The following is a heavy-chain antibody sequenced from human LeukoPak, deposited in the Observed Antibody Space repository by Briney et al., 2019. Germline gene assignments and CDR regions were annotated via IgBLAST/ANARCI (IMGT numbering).Heavy chain of an antibody. J-gene: IGHJ4*02. V-gene: IGHV3-7*04. Sequence: PGGSLRLSCAAPGFSFRTYWMSWVRQAPGKGLEWVANIEQDGGEKYYVDSVKGRFTISRDNAKNSLNLQMNSLRVEDTAVYYCARGMSQFSDWGQGTLVTVSS. CDR2: IEQDGGEK. CDR1: GFSFRTYW. D-gene: IGHD5-24*01. CDR3: ARGMSQFSD.